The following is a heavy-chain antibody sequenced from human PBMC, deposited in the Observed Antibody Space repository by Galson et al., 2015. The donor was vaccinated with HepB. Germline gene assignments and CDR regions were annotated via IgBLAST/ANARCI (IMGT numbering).Heavy chain of an antibody. D-gene: IGHD6-19*01. J-gene: IGHJ4*02. CDR3: AKVFPEKTDGWYRQALYYFDS. CDR1: RFTHSCAA. V-gene: IGHV3-23*05. CDR2: YTTSGNNR. Sequence: LFGAESRFTHSCAAMSRARWAPGQRLDGVSYYTTSGNNRYPPPPITPRCTNSRDNSQNTLFLQMNSLRADDTAIYFCAKVFPEKTDGWYRQALYYFDSWGQGTRVTVSS.